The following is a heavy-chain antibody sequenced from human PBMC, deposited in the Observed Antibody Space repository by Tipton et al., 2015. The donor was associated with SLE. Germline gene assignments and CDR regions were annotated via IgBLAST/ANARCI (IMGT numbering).Heavy chain of an antibody. CDR2: IYHSGSS. Sequence: TLSLTCTVSGYSIRSGYYWGWIRQPPGKGLEWIGSIYHSGSSYYNPSVKSRLTISVDTSKNQFSLNLRSVTAADTAVYYCARSGHIVVVVLGYFDVWGRGTLVTVSS. CDR1: GYSIRSGYY. V-gene: IGHV4-38-2*02. CDR3: ARSGHIVVVVLGYFDV. J-gene: IGHJ2*01. D-gene: IGHD2-21*01.